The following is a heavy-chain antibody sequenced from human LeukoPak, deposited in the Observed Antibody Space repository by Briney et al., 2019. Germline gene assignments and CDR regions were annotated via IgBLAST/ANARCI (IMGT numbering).Heavy chain of an antibody. CDR3: ARDSAASDYYYGMDV. V-gene: IGHV3-53*01. CDR2: IYGGGST. D-gene: IGHD6-25*01. CDR1: GFTVSNNY. Sequence: GGSLRLSCAASGFTVSNNYMNWVRQAPGKGLEWVSAIYGGGSTNYADSVKGRFTISRDNSKNTLYLQMNSLRAEDTAVYYCARDSAASDYYYGMDVWGQGTTVTVSS. J-gene: IGHJ6*02.